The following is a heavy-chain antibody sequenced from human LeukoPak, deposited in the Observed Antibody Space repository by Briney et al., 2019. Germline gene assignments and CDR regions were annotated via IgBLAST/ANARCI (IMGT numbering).Heavy chain of an antibody. J-gene: IGHJ4*02. Sequence: GGPLRLPCGAWSYLLTCCSVYGVRQAPGKGLEWVSYASSSSSTKYYAGSVKGRFTISRDNAKNSLYLQMNSLRDEDTAVYYCARHPDAMRSTMPLSTYSDSLGQGTLVTVSS. CDR2: ASSSSSTK. CDR3: ARHPDAMRSTMPLSTYSDS. CDR1: SYLLTCCS. D-gene: IGHD2-2*01. V-gene: IGHV3-48*02.